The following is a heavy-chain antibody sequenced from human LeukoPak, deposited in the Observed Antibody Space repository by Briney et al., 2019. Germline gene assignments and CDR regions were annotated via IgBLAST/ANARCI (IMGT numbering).Heavy chain of an antibody. V-gene: IGHV3-30*18. D-gene: IGHD6-13*01. CDR2: ISHDGSNK. J-gene: IGHJ5*02. CDR1: GFTFSSYG. Sequence: GRSLRLSCAASGFTFSSYGMHWVRQAPGKGLEWVAVISHDGSNKYYADSVKGRFTISRDNSKNTLYLQMNSLRAEDTAVYYCANWDRVAAGVDHWGQGTLVTVSS. CDR3: ANWDRVAAGVDH.